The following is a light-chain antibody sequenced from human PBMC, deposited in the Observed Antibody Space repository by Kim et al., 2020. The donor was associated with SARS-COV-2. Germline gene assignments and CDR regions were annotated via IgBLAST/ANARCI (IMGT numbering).Light chain of an antibody. CDR3: TSYGGSNNLV. Sequence: GQSITIPCTGTSSDVGGQKYGSWYQQQPGNAPKLMIYEVNRRPSGVPDRFSGSKSGNTASLTVSRLQAEDEADYYCTSYGGSNNLVIGGGTQLTVL. CDR1: SSDVGGQKY. V-gene: IGLV2-8*01. J-gene: IGLJ2*01. CDR2: EVN.